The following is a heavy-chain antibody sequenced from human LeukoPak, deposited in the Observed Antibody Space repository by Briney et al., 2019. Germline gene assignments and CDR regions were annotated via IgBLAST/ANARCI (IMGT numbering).Heavy chain of an antibody. CDR2: ISYDGSNK. D-gene: IGHD6-13*01. J-gene: IGHJ4*02. CDR3: ARDLVKYSSSWYLAY. V-gene: IGHV3-30-3*01. Sequence: GGSLRLSCAASGFTFSSYAMHWVRQAPGKGLEWVAVISYDGSNKYYADSVKGRFTISRDNSKNTLYLQMNSLRAEDTAVYYCARDLVKYSSSWYLAYWGQGTLVTVSS. CDR1: GFTFSSYA.